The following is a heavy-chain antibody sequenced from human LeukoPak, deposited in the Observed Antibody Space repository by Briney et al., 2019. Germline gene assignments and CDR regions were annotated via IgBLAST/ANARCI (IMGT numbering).Heavy chain of an antibody. CDR1: AFRFSKYG. D-gene: IGHD3-22*01. CDR2: IGASENDK. CDR3: AKELPRARYLDTSGYFDY. V-gene: IGHV3-30*02. Sequence: GGSLRLSCAASAFRFSKYGMQWGRQAPGKGLEWVAFIGASENDKYYADSVRGRFTISRDNSKNTLYLQMNRLRAEDTAVYYRAKELPRARYLDTSGYFDYWGQGTLVTVSS. J-gene: IGHJ4*02.